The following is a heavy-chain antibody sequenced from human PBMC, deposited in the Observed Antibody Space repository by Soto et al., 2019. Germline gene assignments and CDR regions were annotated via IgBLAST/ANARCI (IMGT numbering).Heavy chain of an antibody. V-gene: IGHV4-59*01. D-gene: IGHD6-13*01. CDR2: IYYSGST. CDR1: GGSISSYY. Sequence: SETLSLTCTVSGGSISSYYWSWIRQPPGKGLEWIGYIYYSGSTNYNPSLKSRVTISVDTSKNQFSLKLSSVTAADTAVYYCARERVRPYSSSWYRAFDYWGQGTLVTVS. CDR3: ARERVRPYSSSWYRAFDY. J-gene: IGHJ4*02.